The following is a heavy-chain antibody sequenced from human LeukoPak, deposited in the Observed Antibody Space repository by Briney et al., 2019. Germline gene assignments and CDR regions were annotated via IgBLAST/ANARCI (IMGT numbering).Heavy chain of an antibody. V-gene: IGHV3-23*01. Sequence: PGGSLRLSCAASGFTFSSYAMSWVRQAPGKGLEWVSAISGSGGSTYYADSVKVRFTISRDNSKNTLYLQMNSLRAEDTAVYYCATDYYGSGSTYYWGQGTLVTVSS. CDR3: ATDYYGSGSTYY. CDR1: GFTFSSYA. J-gene: IGHJ4*02. D-gene: IGHD3-10*01. CDR2: ISGSGGST.